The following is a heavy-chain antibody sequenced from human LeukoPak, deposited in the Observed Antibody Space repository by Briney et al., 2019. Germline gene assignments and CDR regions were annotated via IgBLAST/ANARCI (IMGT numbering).Heavy chain of an antibody. J-gene: IGHJ6*03. CDR2: IYHSGST. CDR3: ARLPTTVITYDYYYYMDV. D-gene: IGHD4-17*01. Sequence: SETLSLTCTVSGGSISNYYWSWIRQPPGKGLEWIGYIYHSGSTYYNPSLKGRVTISVDRSKNQFSLKLSSVTAADTAVYYCARLPTTVITYDYYYYMDVWGKGTTVTVSS. V-gene: IGHV4-59*12. CDR1: GGSISNYY.